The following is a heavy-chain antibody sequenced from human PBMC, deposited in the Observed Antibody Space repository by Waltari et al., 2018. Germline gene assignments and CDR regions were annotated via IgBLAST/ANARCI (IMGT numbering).Heavy chain of an antibody. J-gene: IGHJ5*02. CDR2: INPSGGST. CDR3: ARDYCSSTSCFVGSWFDP. CDR1: GYTFTSYY. D-gene: IGHD2-2*01. Sequence: QVQLVQSGAEVKKPGASVKVSCKASGYTFTSYYMHWVRQAPGQGLEWMGIINPSGGSTSYAQKFQGRVTMTRDTSTSTVYMELSSLRSEDTAVYYCARDYCSSTSCFVGSWFDPWGQGTLVTVSS. V-gene: IGHV1-46*01.